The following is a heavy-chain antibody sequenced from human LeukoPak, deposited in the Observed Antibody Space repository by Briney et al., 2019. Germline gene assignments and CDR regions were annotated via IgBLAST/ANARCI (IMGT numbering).Heavy chain of an antibody. CDR1: GFTFDDYA. CDR3: ARDLRSTSTYWYFDL. Sequence: GRSLRLSCAVSGFTFDDYAMHWVRQAPGKGLEWVSGISWNSGSIGYADSVKGRFTISRDNAKNSLYLQMNSLRAEDTAVYYCARDLRSTSTYWYFDLWGRGTLVTVSS. D-gene: IGHD2-2*01. J-gene: IGHJ2*01. CDR2: ISWNSGSI. V-gene: IGHV3-9*01.